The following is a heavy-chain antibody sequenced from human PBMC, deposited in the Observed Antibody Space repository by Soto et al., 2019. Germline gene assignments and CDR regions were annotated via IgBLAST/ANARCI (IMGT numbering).Heavy chain of an antibody. Sequence: GASVKVSCKASGYTFTSYYMHWVRQAPGQGLEWMGIINPSGGSTSYAQKFQGRVTMTRDTSTSTVYMELSSLGSEDTAVYYCARDSGDYYDSSGYATQWGQGTLVTVSS. J-gene: IGHJ4*02. V-gene: IGHV1-46*01. CDR3: ARDSGDYYDSSGYATQ. CDR1: GYTFTSYY. CDR2: INPSGGST. D-gene: IGHD3-22*01.